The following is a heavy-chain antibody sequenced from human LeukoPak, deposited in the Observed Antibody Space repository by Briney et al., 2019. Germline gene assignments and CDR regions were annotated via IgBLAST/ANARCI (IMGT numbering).Heavy chain of an antibody. CDR1: GGSISSYY. CDR3: ARRVVGNWFDP. D-gene: IGHD2-15*01. Sequence: SETLSLTCTVSGGSISSYYWSWIRQPPGKGLEWIGEINHSGSTNYNPSLKSRVTISVDTSKNQFSLKLSSVTAADTAVYYCARRVVGNWFDPWGQGTLVTVSS. V-gene: IGHV4-34*01. CDR2: INHSGST. J-gene: IGHJ5*02.